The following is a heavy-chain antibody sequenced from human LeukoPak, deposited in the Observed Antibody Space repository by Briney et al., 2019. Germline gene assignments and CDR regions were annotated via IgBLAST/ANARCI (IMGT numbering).Heavy chain of an antibody. V-gene: IGHV4-39*01. CDR2: IYYSGST. D-gene: IGHD6-6*01. J-gene: IGHJ4*02. CDR3: ARSEYSSSSYFDY. CDR1: GGSISSYY. Sequence: SETLSLTCTVSGGSISSYYWGWIRQPPGKGLEWIGSIYYSGSTYYNPSLKSRVTISVDTSKNQFSLKLSSVTAADTAVYYCARSEYSSSSYFDYWGQGTLVTVSS.